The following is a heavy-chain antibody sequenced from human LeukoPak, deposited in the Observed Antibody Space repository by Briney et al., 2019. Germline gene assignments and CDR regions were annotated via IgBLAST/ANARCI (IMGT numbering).Heavy chain of an antibody. CDR1: GGSISSYY. J-gene: IGHJ4*02. Sequence: SETLSLTCTVSGGSISSYYWSWIRQPPGKGLEWIGYIYYSGSTNYNPSLKSRVTISVDTSKNQFSLKLSSVTAADTAVYYCARAGWLMDPSDYWGQGTLVTVSS. V-gene: IGHV4-59*01. CDR3: ARAGWLMDPSDY. CDR2: IYYSGST. D-gene: IGHD6-19*01.